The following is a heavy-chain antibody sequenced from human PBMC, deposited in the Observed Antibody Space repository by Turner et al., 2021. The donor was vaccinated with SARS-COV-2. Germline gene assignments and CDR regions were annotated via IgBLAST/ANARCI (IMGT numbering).Heavy chain of an antibody. J-gene: IGHJ2*01. V-gene: IGHV3-33*01. CDR2: LWYDGIKK. CDR1: GFTFSGHG. D-gene: IGHD1-1*01. CDR3: ARVQGGTYWYFDL. Sequence: QVLLVESGGGVVQPGRSPRVPCAASGFTFSGHGMHWVRQTQGKGLDWVADLWYDGIKKGYADAVKGRFVISRDNGTLSLQMNSLRVDDSGVYYCARVQGGTYWYFDLWGRGTLVTVSS.